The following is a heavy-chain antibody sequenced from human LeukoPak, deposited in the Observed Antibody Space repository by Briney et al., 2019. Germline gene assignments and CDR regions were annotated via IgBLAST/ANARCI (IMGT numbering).Heavy chain of an antibody. Sequence: SETLSLTCTVSGGSISSYYWSWIRQPPGKGLEWIGYIYYSGSTNYNPSLKSRVTTSVDTSKNQFSLKLSSVTAADTAVYYCARSGIAVAAYYFDYWGQGTLVTVSS. CDR3: ARSGIAVAAYYFDY. D-gene: IGHD6-19*01. J-gene: IGHJ4*02. CDR2: IYYSGST. V-gene: IGHV4-59*01. CDR1: GGSISSYY.